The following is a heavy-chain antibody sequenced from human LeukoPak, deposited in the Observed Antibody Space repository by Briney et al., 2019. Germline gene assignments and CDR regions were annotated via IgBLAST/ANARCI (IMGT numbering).Heavy chain of an antibody. Sequence: GGSLRLSCAASGFIVSSTYMSWVRQAPGKGLEWVSTIYPGGSTYYTDAVQGRSTISRDTSKNTLYLEMNSLRAEDTAVYYCARDGPTTHHFDSWGQGTLVTVAS. J-gene: IGHJ4*02. CDR2: IYPGGST. D-gene: IGHD1-14*01. CDR3: ARDGPTTHHFDS. CDR1: GFIVSSTY. V-gene: IGHV3-53*01.